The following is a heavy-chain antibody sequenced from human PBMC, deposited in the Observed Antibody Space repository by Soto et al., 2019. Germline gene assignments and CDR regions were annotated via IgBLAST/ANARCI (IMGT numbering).Heavy chain of an antibody. D-gene: IGHD3-10*01. J-gene: IGHJ4*02. CDR1: GGSISSGDYY. CDR2: IYYSGST. CDR3: ARTIYYGPYYFDY. V-gene: IGHV4-30-4*01. Sequence: TLSLTCTVSGGSISSGDYYWSWIRQPPGKGLEWIGYIYYSGSTYYNPSLKSRVTISVDTSKNQFSLKLSSVTAADTAVYYCARTIYYGPYYFDYWGQGTLVTVSS.